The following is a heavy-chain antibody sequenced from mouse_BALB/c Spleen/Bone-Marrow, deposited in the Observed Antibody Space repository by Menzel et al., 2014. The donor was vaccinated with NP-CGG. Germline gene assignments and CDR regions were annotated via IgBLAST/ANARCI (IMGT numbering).Heavy chain of an antibody. J-gene: IGHJ3*01. CDR2: IRSKSNNYAT. V-gene: IGHV10-3*03. Sequence: EVKLVESGGGLVQPKGSLKLSCAASGFTFNTYAMHWVCQAPGKGLEWVARIRSKSNNYATYYADSVKDRFTISRDDSQSMLYLQMNNLKTEDTAMYYCVREDYGRGFAYWVQGTLVTVSA. CDR1: GFTFNTYA. D-gene: IGHD1-1*01. CDR3: VREDYGRGFAY.